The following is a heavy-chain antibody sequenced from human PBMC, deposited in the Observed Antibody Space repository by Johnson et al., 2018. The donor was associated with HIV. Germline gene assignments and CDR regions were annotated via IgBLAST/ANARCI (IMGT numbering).Heavy chain of an antibody. CDR1: GFSFDDYG. CDR2: INWNGGTT. D-gene: IGHD3-22*01. J-gene: IGHJ3*01. Sequence: VQLVESGGGEVRPGGSLRLSCAASGFSFDDYGMSWVRQAAGKGLEWVSGINWNGGTTSYEDSVKGRFTTSRDNANNSLDLQMNGLRDEDTALDYCARGLRDSSGHPFAFDFWGHGTMVTVSS. CDR3: ARGLRDSSGHPFAFDF. V-gene: IGHV3-20*04.